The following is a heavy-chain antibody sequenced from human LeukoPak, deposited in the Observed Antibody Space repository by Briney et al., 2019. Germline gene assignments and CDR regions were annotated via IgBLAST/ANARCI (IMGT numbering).Heavy chain of an antibody. J-gene: IGHJ4*02. D-gene: IGHD3-22*01. CDR1: GGTFSSYA. CDR2: IIPILGIA. V-gene: IGHV1-69*04. Sequence: ASVKVSCKASGGTFSSYAISWVRQAPGQGLEWMGRIIPILGIANYAQKFQGRVTITADKSTSTAYMELSSLRSEDTAVYYCATDYYDSSGSLHWGQGTLVTVSS. CDR3: ATDYYDSSGSLH.